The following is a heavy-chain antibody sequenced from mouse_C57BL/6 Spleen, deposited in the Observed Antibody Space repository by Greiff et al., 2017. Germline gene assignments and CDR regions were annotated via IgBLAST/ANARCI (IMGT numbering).Heavy chain of an antibody. Sequence: QVQLKESGAELVMPGASVKLSCKASGYTFTSYWMTWVKQRPGQGLEWIGEIDPSDSYTNYNQKFKGKSTLTVDKSSSTAYMQLSSLTSEDSAVYYCARDCGPVLSDVWGTGTTVTVSS. CDR1: GYTFTSYW. D-gene: IGHD3-2*02. CDR2: IDPSDSYT. J-gene: IGHJ1*03. CDR3: ARDCGPVLSDV. V-gene: IGHV1-69*01.